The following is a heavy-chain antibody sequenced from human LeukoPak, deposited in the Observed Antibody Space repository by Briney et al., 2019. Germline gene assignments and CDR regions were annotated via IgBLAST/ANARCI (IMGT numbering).Heavy chain of an antibody. J-gene: IGHJ4*02. V-gene: IGHV1-69*04. D-gene: IGHD6-13*01. CDR1: GGTFSSYA. Sequence: SVKVSCKASGGTFSSYAISWVRQAPGQGLEWMGRIIPILGIANYAQKFQGRVTITADKSTSTAYMELSSLRSEDTAVYYCARGYHSSSFYVGYWGQGTLVTISS. CDR3: ARGYHSSSFYVGY. CDR2: IIPILGIA.